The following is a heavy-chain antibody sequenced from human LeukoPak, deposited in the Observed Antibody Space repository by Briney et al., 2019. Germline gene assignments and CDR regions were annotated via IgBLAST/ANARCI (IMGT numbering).Heavy chain of an antibody. CDR1: GGFISGDY. V-gene: IGHV4-59*01. D-gene: IGHD3-10*01. Sequence: SATLSLTCTVSGGFISGDYWSWIRQPPGRVREYIGYAHYSGTASTNDTHSLKSRVTISLDTSKNHFSLKLSSVTPADTAVYYCARLAARRGYYYYGMDVWGQGATVTASS. CDR2: AHYSGTAST. CDR3: ARLAARRGYYYYGMDV. J-gene: IGHJ6*02.